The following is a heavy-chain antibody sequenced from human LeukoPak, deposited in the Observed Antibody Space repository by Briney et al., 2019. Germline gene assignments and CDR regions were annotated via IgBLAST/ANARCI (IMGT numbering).Heavy chain of an antibody. CDR3: ARDYGGKGGAFDI. CDR2: IYYSGST. D-gene: IGHD4-23*01. V-gene: IGHV4-59*01. CDR1: GGSISSYY. Sequence: PSETLSLTCTVSGGSISSYYWSWIRQPPGKGLEWIGYIYYSGSTNYNPSLKSRVTISVDTSKNQFSLKLSSVTAADTAVYYCARDYGGKGGAFDIWGQGTMVTVSS. J-gene: IGHJ3*02.